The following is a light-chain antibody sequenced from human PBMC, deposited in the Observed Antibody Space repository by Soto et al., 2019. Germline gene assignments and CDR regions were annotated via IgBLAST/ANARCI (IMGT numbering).Light chain of an antibody. V-gene: IGKV1-27*01. CDR1: QGISNY. Sequence: DIQMTQSPPSLSASVGDRVTITCRASQGISNYLAWYQQKPGKVPELLIYAASTFQSGVPSRFSGRGSGTDFTLTITSLQPEDFATDYCQKYNSAPFTFGPGTKVDSK. CDR3: QKYNSAPFT. CDR2: AAS. J-gene: IGKJ3*01.